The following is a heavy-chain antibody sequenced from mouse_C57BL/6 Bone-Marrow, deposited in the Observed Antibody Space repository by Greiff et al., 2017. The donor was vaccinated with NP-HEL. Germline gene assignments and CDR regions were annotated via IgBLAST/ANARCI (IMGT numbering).Heavy chain of an antibody. V-gene: IGHV1-59*01. CDR3: AGLGVSGYAAY. J-gene: IGHJ3*01. CDR1: GYSGASDG. D-gene: IGHD3-2*02. Sequence: VQLQQPGAELVKGGTSVKLSCKALGYSGASDGGQLLGGVPGQCLEWIGVIDPWGGVTNYNQKFKGKATLTVDTSSSTAYMQLSSLTSEDSAVYDCAGLGVSGYAAYWGQGTLVPVSA. CDR2: IDPWGGVT.